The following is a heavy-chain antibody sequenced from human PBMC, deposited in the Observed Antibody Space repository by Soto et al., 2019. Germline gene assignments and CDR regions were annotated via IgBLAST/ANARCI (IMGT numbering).Heavy chain of an antibody. J-gene: IGHJ6*02. D-gene: IGHD2-8*01. CDR1: GFTFSSYA. Sequence: GGSLRLSCAASGFTFSSYAIHWVRQAPGKGLEWVAVISYDGSNKYYADSVKGRFTISRDNSKNTLYLQMNSLRAEDTAVYYCARDRGMVYANYGMDVWGQGTTVTVSS. CDR2: ISYDGSNK. CDR3: ARDRGMVYANYGMDV. V-gene: IGHV3-30-3*01.